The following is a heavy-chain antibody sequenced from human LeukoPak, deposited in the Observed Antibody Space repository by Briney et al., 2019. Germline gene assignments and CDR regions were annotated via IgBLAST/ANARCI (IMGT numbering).Heavy chain of an antibody. D-gene: IGHD6-19*01. CDR2: IGAHNGNT. CDR3: ARVGGYSSLAYNWFDP. J-gene: IGHJ5*02. V-gene: IGHV1-18*01. CDR1: GYIFSRYG. Sequence: GSSVKVSCMSTGYIFSRYGISWVRQAPAHWLEWIGLIGAHNGNTNYAQKLQGRVTMTTDTSTSKAYMELRSLRSDDTAVYYCARVGGYSSLAYNWFDPWGQGTLVTVSS.